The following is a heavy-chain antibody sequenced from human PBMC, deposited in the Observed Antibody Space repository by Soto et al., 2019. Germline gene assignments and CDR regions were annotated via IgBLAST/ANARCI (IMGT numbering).Heavy chain of an antibody. J-gene: IGHJ4*02. V-gene: IGHV5-51*01. Sequence: PGESLKISCKGSGYSFSTYWIGWVRQMPGKGLEWMGIVYPGDSDIRYSPSFQGQVTISADRSISTTYLQWSGLKASDTAMYYCARRYCSSVSCYLDDWGQGTRVTVSS. CDR1: GYSFSTYW. D-gene: IGHD2-2*01. CDR2: VYPGDSDI. CDR3: ARRYCSSVSCYLDD.